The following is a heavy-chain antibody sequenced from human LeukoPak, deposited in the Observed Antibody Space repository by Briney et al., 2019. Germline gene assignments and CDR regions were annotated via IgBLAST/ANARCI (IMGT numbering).Heavy chain of an antibody. V-gene: IGHV4-59*08. D-gene: IGHD5-18*01. Sequence: PSETLSLTCTVSGGSISSYYWSWIRQPPGKGLEWIGYIYYSGSTNYNPSLKSRVTISVDTSKKQFSLKLTSVTAADTAVYYCASAPQADSYRFDYWGQGTLVTVSS. CDR1: GGSISSYY. CDR2: IYYSGST. CDR3: ASAPQADSYRFDY. J-gene: IGHJ4*02.